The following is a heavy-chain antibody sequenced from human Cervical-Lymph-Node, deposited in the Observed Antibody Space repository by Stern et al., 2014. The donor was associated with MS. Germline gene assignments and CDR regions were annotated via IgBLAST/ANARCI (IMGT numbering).Heavy chain of an antibody. CDR2: IYHSGTT. V-gene: IGHV4-4*02. CDR3: ARVNSGYNWFDY. CDR1: GGSISHTNW. Sequence: VQLVESGPGLVKPSGTLSLTCAVSGGSISHTNWWGWVRQTPGMGLEWIGEIYHSGTTKFSPSLKRRVTMSVDKSKNTFSLGLKSGTAADTAIYYCARVNSGYNWFDYWGQGTLVTVSS. D-gene: IGHD5-12*01. J-gene: IGHJ5*01.